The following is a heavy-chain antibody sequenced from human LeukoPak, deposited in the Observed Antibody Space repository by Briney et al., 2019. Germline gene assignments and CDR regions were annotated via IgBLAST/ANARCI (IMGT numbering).Heavy chain of an antibody. CDR3: AGGGGSGSYYVNY. D-gene: IGHD1-26*01. Sequence: RGSLRLSCVGSGFSFNSFSMNWVRQAPGKGLEWVSCIRSSSGYIFYADSVKGRFTISRDNAKNSLYLQMNSLRAEDTAVYYCAGGGGSGSYYVNYWGQGTLVTVSS. CDR1: GFSFNSFS. CDR2: IRSSSGYI. V-gene: IGHV3-21*01. J-gene: IGHJ4*02.